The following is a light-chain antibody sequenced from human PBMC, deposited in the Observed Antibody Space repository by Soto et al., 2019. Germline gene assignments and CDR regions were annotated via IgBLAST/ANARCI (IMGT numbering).Light chain of an antibody. J-gene: IGKJ2*01. Sequence: EIVLTQSPGTLSLSPGERATLSCRASRGVSSGYLAWYQQKPGQAPRLLIYSASYRATGIPDRFSGSGSATDFTLTINRREPEDFAVYYCQQFGTPPYTFGQGTKVEI. V-gene: IGKV3-20*01. CDR3: QQFGTPPYT. CDR2: SAS. CDR1: RGVSSGY.